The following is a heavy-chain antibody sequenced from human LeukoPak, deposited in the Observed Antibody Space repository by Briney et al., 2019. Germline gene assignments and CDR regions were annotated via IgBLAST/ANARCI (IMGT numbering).Heavy chain of an antibody. Sequence: ASVKVSCKASGYTFTDYFMNWVRQAPGQGLEWMGWIVPNSGGTNYAQKFQGRVTMTRDTSISTAYMELSRLTSDDTAVYYCTRVVGANTALWFDPWGQGTLVTVSS. V-gene: IGHV1-2*02. J-gene: IGHJ5*02. CDR3: TRVVGANTALWFDP. CDR2: IVPNSGGT. CDR1: GYTFTDYF. D-gene: IGHD1-26*01.